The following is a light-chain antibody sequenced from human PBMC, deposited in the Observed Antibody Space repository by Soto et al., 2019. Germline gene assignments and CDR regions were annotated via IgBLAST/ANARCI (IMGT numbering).Light chain of an antibody. J-gene: IGLJ1*01. CDR1: RSNIGSNT. CDR3: AAWDDSLNGFYV. CDR2: TNN. Sequence: QSVLTQPPSASGTPGQRVTISCAGSRSNIGSNTVNWYQQLPGSAPRLLIYTNNQRPSGVPARFSASKSGTSASLAISGLQSEDEAEYYCAAWDDSLNGFYVFGTGTKLTVL. V-gene: IGLV1-44*01.